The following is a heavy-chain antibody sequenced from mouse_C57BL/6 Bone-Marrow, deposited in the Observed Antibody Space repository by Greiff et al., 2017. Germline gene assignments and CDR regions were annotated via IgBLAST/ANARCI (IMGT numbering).Heavy chain of an antibody. CDR3: ARSGARAY. J-gene: IGHJ3*01. V-gene: IGHV1-59*01. CDR2: IDPSDSYT. CDR1: GYTFTSYW. D-gene: IGHD3-2*02. Sequence: VQLQQPGAELVRPGTSVKLSCKASGYTFTSYWMHWVKQRPGQGLEWIGVIDPSDSYTNYNQKFKGKATLTVDTSSSTAYMQLSSLTSEDSAVYYCARSGARAYWGQGTLVTVSA.